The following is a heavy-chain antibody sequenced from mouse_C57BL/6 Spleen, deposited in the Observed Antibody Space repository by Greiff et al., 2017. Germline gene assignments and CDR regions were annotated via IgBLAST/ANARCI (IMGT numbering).Heavy chain of an antibody. V-gene: IGHV5-16*01. CDR2: INYDGSST. J-gene: IGHJ1*03. D-gene: IGHD2-1*01. CDR1: GFTFSDYY. CDR3: ARGSYYGNYGYFDV. Sequence: DVKLVESEGGLVQPGSSMKLSCTASGFTFSDYYMAWVRQVPEKGLEWVANINYDGSSTYYLDSLKSRFIISRDNAKNILYLQMSSLKSEDTATYYCARGSYYGNYGYFDVWGTGTTVTVSS.